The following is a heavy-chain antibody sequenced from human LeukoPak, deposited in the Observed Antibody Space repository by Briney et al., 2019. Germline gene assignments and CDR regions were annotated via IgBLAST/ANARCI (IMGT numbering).Heavy chain of an antibody. Sequence: GGSLRLSCAASGFTFSSYAMHWVRQAPGKGLEWVAVISYDGSNKYYADPVKGRFTISRDNSKNTLYLQMNSLRAEDTAVYYCEVRFDYWGQGTLVTVSS. V-gene: IGHV3-30*04. CDR2: ISYDGSNK. J-gene: IGHJ4*02. D-gene: IGHD4/OR15-4a*01. CDR1: GFTFSSYA. CDR3: EVRFDY.